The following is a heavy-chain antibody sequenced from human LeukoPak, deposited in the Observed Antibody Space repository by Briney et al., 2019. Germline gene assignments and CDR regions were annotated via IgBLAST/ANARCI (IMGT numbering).Heavy chain of an antibody. CDR2: IYPGDSDT. Sequence: KAGESLKISCKGSGYSFTSYWIGWVRQMPGKGLEWMGIIYPGDSDTRYGPSFQGQVTISADKSISTAYLQWSSLKASDTAMYYCARGYCSSTSCYTLDYWGQGTLVTVSS. V-gene: IGHV5-51*01. D-gene: IGHD2-2*02. CDR3: ARGYCSSTSCYTLDY. J-gene: IGHJ4*02. CDR1: GYSFTSYW.